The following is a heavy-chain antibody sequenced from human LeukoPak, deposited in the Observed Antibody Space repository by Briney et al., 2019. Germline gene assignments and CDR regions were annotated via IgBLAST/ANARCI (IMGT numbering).Heavy chain of an antibody. CDR1: GGSISGFS. V-gene: IGHV4-59*01. CDR2: FHNSRTT. CDR3: ARGHLGLSP. Sequence: SETLSLTCPVSGGSISGFSWAWVPQPPRPGMEWIGYFHNSRTTSYNPSLTGRVTISVDTAMDQISLKLNSVTAADTAVYYCARGHLGLSPWGQGTLVTVSS. J-gene: IGHJ5*02. D-gene: IGHD3-10*01.